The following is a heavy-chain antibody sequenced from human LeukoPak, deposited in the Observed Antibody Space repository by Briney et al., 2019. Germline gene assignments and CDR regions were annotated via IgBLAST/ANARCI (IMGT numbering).Heavy chain of an antibody. D-gene: IGHD3-22*01. Sequence: GASVKVSCKASGNTLTGYYMHWVRQAPGQGIEWMGWINPNSGGTNYAQNFQGRVTMTRDTSISTAYMELSRLRSDDTAVYYCASSSSGTAVLPIDYWGQGALVTVSS. J-gene: IGHJ4*02. CDR2: INPNSGGT. CDR3: ASSSSGTAVLPIDY. V-gene: IGHV1-2*02. CDR1: GNTLTGYY.